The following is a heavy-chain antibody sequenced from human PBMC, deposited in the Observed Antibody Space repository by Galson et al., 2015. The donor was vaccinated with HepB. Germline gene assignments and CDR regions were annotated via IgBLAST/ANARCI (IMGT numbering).Heavy chain of an antibody. V-gene: IGHV5-51*03. CDR3: ARRIAAGFDH. CDR1: GYSFTSSW. D-gene: IGHD6-25*01. J-gene: IGHJ4*02. Sequence: QSGAEVKKTGESLKISCKGSGYSFTSSWIGWVRQMPGKGLEWMGIIYPDDSDTRYNPSLQGQVTISADKSISTAYLQWNSLKASDTAMYYCARRIAAGFDHWGQGTLVTVSS. CDR2: IYPDDSDT.